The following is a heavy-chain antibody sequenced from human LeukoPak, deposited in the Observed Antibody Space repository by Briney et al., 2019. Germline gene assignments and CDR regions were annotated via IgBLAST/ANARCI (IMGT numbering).Heavy chain of an antibody. V-gene: IGHV3-48*03. CDR2: IDSSGSSI. CDR3: AKIRGVSYYDILTGYGGGDAFDI. D-gene: IGHD3-9*01. Sequence: GGSLRLSCAASGFTFSSFEMNWVRQAPGKGLEWVSCIDSSGSSIYYADSVKGRFTISRDNAKNSLYLQMNSLRAEDTAVYYCAKIRGVSYYDILTGYGGGDAFDIWGQGTMVTVSS. CDR1: GFTFSSFE. J-gene: IGHJ3*02.